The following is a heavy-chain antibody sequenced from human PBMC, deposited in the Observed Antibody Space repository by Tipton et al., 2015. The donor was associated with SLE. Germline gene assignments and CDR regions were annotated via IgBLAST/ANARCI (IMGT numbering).Heavy chain of an antibody. CDR2: IYSGGST. CDR1: GFTVSSNY. V-gene: IGHV3-66*01. Sequence: SGFTVSSNYMSWVRQAPGKGLEWVSVIYSGGSTYYADSVKGRFTISRDNSKNTLYLQMNSLRAEDTAVYYCARAGGGDSNWFDPWGQGTLVTVSS. CDR3: ARAGGGDSNWFDP. D-gene: IGHD2-21*01. J-gene: IGHJ5*02.